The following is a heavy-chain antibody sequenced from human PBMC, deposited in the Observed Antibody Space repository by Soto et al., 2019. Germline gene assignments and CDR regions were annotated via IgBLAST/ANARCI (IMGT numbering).Heavy chain of an antibody. V-gene: IGHV4-4*07. Sequence: QVHLQEAGPGLVRTSEALSLTCTVSGDSINNYYWSWMRLPAGKGLEWIGRIYSNGNTYYNPSLRSRVSMAVDTSKNDFALMLTTVTAADTAVYYCARGGAVATTAHFDQLGQGTLVTVSS. J-gene: IGHJ4*02. CDR1: GDSINNYY. CDR3: ARGGAVATTAHFDQ. D-gene: IGHD5-12*01. CDR2: IYSNGNT.